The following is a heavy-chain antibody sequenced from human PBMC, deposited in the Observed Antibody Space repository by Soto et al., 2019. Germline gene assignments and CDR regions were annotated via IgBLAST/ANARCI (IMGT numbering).Heavy chain of an antibody. Sequence: SETLSLTCTVSGGSISSSSYYWGWIRQPPGKGLEWIGYIYYSGSTYYNPSLKSRVTISVDTSKNQFSLKLSSLTAADTAVYYCGTDCYPLDVWGQGTTVTVSS. J-gene: IGHJ6*02. CDR1: GGSISSSSYY. CDR2: IYYSGST. V-gene: IGHV4-39*01. CDR3: GTDCYPLDV. D-gene: IGHD2-21*02.